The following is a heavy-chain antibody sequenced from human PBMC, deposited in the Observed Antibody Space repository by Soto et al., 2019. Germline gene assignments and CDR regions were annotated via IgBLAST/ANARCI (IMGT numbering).Heavy chain of an antibody. CDR1: GFTFSSYA. Sequence: QVQLVESGGGVVQPGRYLRLSCAASGFTFSSYAMHWVRQAPGKGLEWVAVISYDGSNKYYADSVKGRFTISRDNSKNTRYLQMNSLRAEDTAVYYCARYSERITMIVVVTIMDPGYFDYWGQGTLVTVSS. D-gene: IGHD3-22*01. CDR2: ISYDGSNK. CDR3: ARYSERITMIVVVTIMDPGYFDY. J-gene: IGHJ4*02. V-gene: IGHV3-30-3*01.